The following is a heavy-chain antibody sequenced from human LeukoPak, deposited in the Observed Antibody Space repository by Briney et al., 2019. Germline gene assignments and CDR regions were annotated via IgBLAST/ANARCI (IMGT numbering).Heavy chain of an antibody. J-gene: IGHJ4*02. D-gene: IGHD3-22*01. Sequence: SETLSLTCAVYGGSFSGYYWSWIRQPPGKGLEWIGEINHSGSTNYNPSLKSRVTISVDTSKNQFSLKLSSVTAADTAVYYCARGPMFYYDSSGYPGLGYWGQGTLVTVSS. V-gene: IGHV4-34*01. CDR1: GGSFSGYY. CDR3: ARGPMFYYDSSGYPGLGY. CDR2: INHSGST.